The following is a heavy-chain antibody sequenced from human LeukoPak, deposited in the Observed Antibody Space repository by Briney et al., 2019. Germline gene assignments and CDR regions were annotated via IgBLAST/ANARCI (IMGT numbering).Heavy chain of an antibody. Sequence: SETLSLTCAVYGGSLSGYFWSWIRQPPGKGLEWIGEIHHTGATNYKPSLKSRVSISLDMSKNQLSLEMRSVTAADTAVYYCARGRLDYYYVDVWGRGTTVTVSS. CDR3: ARGRLDYYYVDV. J-gene: IGHJ6*03. V-gene: IGHV4-34*01. CDR1: GGSLSGYF. D-gene: IGHD3-9*01. CDR2: IHHTGAT.